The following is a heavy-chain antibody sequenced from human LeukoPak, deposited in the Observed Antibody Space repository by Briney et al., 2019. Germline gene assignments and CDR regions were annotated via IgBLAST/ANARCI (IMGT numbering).Heavy chain of an antibody. CDR3: ARVARYGDYIGGSDY. D-gene: IGHD4-17*01. Sequence: VGSPRLSCAASGFIFSDYFMTWIPEAPGKGLEWVSYVTSSGGHMYYADSAKGRFTISRDNAKTSLDLQMNSLRAEDTAVYYCARVARYGDYIGGSDYWGQGALVTVSS. CDR2: VTSSGGHM. V-gene: IGHV3-11*04. J-gene: IGHJ4*02. CDR1: GFIFSDYF.